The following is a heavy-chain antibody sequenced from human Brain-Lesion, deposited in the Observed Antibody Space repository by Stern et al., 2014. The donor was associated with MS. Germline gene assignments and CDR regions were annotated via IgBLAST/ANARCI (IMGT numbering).Heavy chain of an antibody. J-gene: IGHJ6*02. CDR1: GGSISSDTYY. CDR2: LYFSGNT. Sequence: QVQLQESAPGLVKPSQTLSLTCTVSGGSISSDTYYWSWIRQPPGKGLEWIGYLYFSGNTQYNPSLKSRVIISVDTSKNEFSLKMSSVTVADTTVYYCARLPNYGFWGRLNYYGMDVWGQGTTVSVSS. V-gene: IGHV4-30-4*01. D-gene: IGHD3-3*01. CDR3: ARLPNYGFWGRLNYYGMDV.